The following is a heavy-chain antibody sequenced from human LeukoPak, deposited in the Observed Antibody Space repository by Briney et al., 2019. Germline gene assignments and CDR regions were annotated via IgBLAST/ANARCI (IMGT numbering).Heavy chain of an antibody. Sequence: GGSLRLSCAASGFTFNSYAMSWVRQGPGKGLEWVSAVSGSGGATYYADSVKGRFTISRDNSKNTLYLQMNSLRAEDTAVYYCAKDSYSGYDSGVFDIWGQGTMVTVSS. J-gene: IGHJ3*02. CDR2: VSGSGGAT. V-gene: IGHV3-23*01. CDR1: GFTFNSYA. D-gene: IGHD5-12*01. CDR3: AKDSYSGYDSGVFDI.